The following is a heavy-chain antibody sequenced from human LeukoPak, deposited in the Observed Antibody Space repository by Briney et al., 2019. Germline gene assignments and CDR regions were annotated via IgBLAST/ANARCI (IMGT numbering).Heavy chain of an antibody. D-gene: IGHD2-15*01. V-gene: IGHV1-46*01. CDR1: GYTFTSYY. CDR2: INPSGGST. J-gene: IGHJ3*02. Sequence: ASVKVSCKAFGYTFTSYYMHWVRQAPGQGLEWMGIINPSGGSTSYAQKFQGRVTMTRDTSTSTVYMELSSLRSEDTAVYYCARVRVVAATHDAFDIWGQGTMVTVSS. CDR3: ARVRVVAATHDAFDI.